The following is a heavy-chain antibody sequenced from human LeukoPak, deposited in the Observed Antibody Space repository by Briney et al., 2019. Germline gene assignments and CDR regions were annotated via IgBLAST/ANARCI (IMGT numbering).Heavy chain of an antibody. J-gene: IGHJ3*02. D-gene: IGHD3-22*01. CDR1: GGSVSSGDYY. CDR2: IYYTGST. CDR3: ARETYYYDSSGYYYRVRAFDI. Sequence: SETLSLTCSVSGGSVSSGDYYWTWIRQPPGKGLEWIGYIYYTGSTYYNPSLKSRVSISGDTSKNQFSLKLSSVTAADTAVYYCARETYYYDSSGYYYRVRAFDIWGQGTMVTVSS. V-gene: IGHV4-30-4*02.